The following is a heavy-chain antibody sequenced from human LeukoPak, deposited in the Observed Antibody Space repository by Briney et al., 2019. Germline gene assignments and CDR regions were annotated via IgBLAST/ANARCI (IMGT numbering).Heavy chain of an antibody. J-gene: IGHJ4*02. CDR2: INPNSGVT. CDR1: GFTFTDYF. V-gene: IGHV1-2*06. Sequence: GASVKVSCKASGFTFTDYFIHWVRQARGQGLEWMGRINPNSGVTDDAQNFQGRDTMTRDTSISTAYMELSRLRSDDTAVYYCARDLPSTSNWELDYWGQGTLVTVSS. D-gene: IGHD7-27*01. CDR3: ARDLPSTSNWELDY.